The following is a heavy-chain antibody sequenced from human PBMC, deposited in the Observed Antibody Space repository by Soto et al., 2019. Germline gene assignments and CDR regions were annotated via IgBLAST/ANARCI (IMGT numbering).Heavy chain of an antibody. V-gene: IGHV6-1*01. CDR2: TYYRSKWYN. CDR1: GDSVSSNSAA. J-gene: IGHJ5*02. CDR3: VRVLSSAVFLYYEFWGGDYMSNWFDT. D-gene: IGHD3-3*01. Sequence: PSQTLSLTCAISGDSVSSNSAAWNWIRQSPSRGLEWLGRTYYRSKWYNDYAVSVKSRITINPDTSKNQFSLQLNSVTPEDTAVYFCVRVLSSAVFLYYEFWGGDYMSNWFDTWGQGALGTVSS.